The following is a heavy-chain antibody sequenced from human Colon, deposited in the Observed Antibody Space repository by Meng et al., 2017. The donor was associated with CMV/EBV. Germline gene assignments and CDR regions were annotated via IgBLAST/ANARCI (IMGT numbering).Heavy chain of an antibody. CDR2: ITADGSGS. D-gene: IGHD1-1*01. Sequence: EVQLVESXGGLVQLGXSLRLSCAVSGFSVDSNWMHWVRQVPGKGLEWVLRITADGSGSNYADSVKGRFTISKDSAKNTLYLQMNSLRAEDTAVYYCARYTMTTAGNYWGQGTLVTVSS. J-gene: IGHJ4*02. CDR1: GFSVDSNW. CDR3: ARYTMTTAGNY. V-gene: IGHV3-74*01.